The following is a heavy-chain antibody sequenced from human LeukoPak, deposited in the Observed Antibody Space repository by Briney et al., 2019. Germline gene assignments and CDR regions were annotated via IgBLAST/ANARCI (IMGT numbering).Heavy chain of an antibody. CDR3: AELGITMIGGV. J-gene: IGHJ6*04. D-gene: IGHD3-10*02. CDR2: ISYDGSNK. V-gene: IGHV3-30*18. Sequence: PGGSRRLSCAASGFTFSNYGMHWVRQAPGKGLEWLAVISYDGSNKYYADSVKGRFTISRDNSKNTFYLQMNSLRAEDTAVYYCAELGITMIGGVWGKGTTVTISS. CDR1: GFTFSNYG.